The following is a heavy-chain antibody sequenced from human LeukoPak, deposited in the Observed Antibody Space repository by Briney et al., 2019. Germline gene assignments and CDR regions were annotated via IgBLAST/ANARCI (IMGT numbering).Heavy chain of an antibody. Sequence: ASVKVSCKASGYTFTSYDINWVRQATGQGLEWMGWMNPNSGNTGYAQKFQGRVTMTRNTSISTAYMELSSLRSEDTAVYYCARLFLADSCGLINFDYWGQGTLVTVSS. V-gene: IGHV1-8*01. CDR1: GYTFTSYD. D-gene: IGHD5-18*01. CDR3: ARLFLADSCGLINFDY. CDR2: MNPNSGNT. J-gene: IGHJ4*02.